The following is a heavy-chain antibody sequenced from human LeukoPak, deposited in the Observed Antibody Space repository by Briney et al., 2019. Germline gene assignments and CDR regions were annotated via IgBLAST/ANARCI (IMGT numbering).Heavy chain of an antibody. Sequence: SQTLSLTCAISGDSVSSKNGAWNWIRQSPSGDLEWLGRTYYRSKWYNDYAVFMQGRISINPDTSKNQFSLQLNSVTPEDTAVYYCARDEGASGWYTFDYWGQGTQVTVSS. V-gene: IGHV6-1*01. D-gene: IGHD6-19*01. CDR2: TYYRSKWYN. CDR1: GDSVSSKNGA. CDR3: ARDEGASGWYTFDY. J-gene: IGHJ4*02.